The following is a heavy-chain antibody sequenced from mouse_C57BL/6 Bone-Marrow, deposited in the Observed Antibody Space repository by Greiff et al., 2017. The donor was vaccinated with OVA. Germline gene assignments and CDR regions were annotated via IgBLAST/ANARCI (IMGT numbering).Heavy chain of an antibody. D-gene: IGHD1-1*01. J-gene: IGHJ2*01. CDR1: GYSITSGYY. Sequence: EVQLQQSGPGLVKPSQSLSLTCSVTGYSITSGYYWNWIRQFPGNKLEWMGYISYDGSNNYNPSLKNRISITRDTSKNQFFLKLNSVTTEDTATYYCAREDLLQGDYFDYWGQGTTLSVSS. CDR2: ISYDGSN. V-gene: IGHV3-6*01. CDR3: AREDLLQGDYFDY.